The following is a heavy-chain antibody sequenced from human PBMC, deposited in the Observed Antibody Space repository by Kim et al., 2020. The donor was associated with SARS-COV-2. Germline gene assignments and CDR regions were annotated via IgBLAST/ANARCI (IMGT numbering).Heavy chain of an antibody. Sequence: SETLSLTCTVSGASISNHYWSWIRQPPGKGLEWVGHIHYIGSTNYNPSLKSRVTISLDTSKNQFSLKLSSVTAADTAVYYCATGGIAPAGALYYYYALDVWGQGTAVTVSS. D-gene: IGHD6-13*01. CDR3: ATGGIAPAGALYYYYALDV. CDR1: GASISNHY. CDR2: IHYIGST. J-gene: IGHJ6*02. V-gene: IGHV4-59*11.